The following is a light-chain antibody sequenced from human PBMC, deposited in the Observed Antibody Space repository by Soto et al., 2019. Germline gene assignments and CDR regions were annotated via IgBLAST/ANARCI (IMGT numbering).Light chain of an antibody. CDR2: EVS. Sequence: QSVLTQPASVSGSPGQSITISCTGTSSDVGGYNYVSWYQQHPGKAPRLMIYEVSNRPSGVSNRFSGSKSGNTASLTISGLQAEDEADYYCSSYTCSSTWVFGGGTQLTVL. CDR1: SSDVGGYNY. J-gene: IGLJ3*02. V-gene: IGLV2-14*01. CDR3: SSYTCSSTWV.